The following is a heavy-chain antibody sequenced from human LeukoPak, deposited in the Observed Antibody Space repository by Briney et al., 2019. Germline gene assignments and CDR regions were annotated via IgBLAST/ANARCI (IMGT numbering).Heavy chain of an antibody. J-gene: IGHJ6*02. D-gene: IGHD2-2*01. CDR3: ARDPNIVVVPAATDYYYGMDV. V-gene: IGHV1-69*10. Sequence: SVKVSCKASGGTFISYAISWVRQAPGQGLEWMGRIIPIFGIANYAQKFQGRVTITADKSTSTAYMELSSLRSEDTAVYYCARDPNIVVVPAATDYYYGMDVWGQGTTVTVSS. CDR2: IIPIFGIA. CDR1: GGTFISYA.